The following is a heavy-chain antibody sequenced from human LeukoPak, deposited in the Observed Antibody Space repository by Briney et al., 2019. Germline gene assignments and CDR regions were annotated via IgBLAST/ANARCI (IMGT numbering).Heavy chain of an antibody. J-gene: IGHJ4*02. CDR1: GYTLTELS. CDR2: FGPEDGET. V-gene: IGHV1-24*01. Sequence: ASVKVSCKVSGYTLTELSMHWVRPAPGKGLEWMGGFGPEDGETIYAQKFQGRVTMTEDTSTDTAYMELSSLRSEDTAVYYCAPTYYYDSSGYYYEDWGQGTLVTVSS. CDR3: APTYYYDSSGYYYED. D-gene: IGHD3-22*01.